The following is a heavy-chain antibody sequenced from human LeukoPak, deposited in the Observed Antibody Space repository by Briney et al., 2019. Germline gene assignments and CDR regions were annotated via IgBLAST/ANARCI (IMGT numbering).Heavy chain of an antibody. CDR2: VKSKNDGWTI. Sequence: GGSLRLSCAASRIKFSNLWMSRVRQAPGRGVEWVGRVKSKNDGWTIDYAAHERGKFTISRDDSKNTLYLQMNSLKSEDKAVYYSTSKGYHWGPGTLVTVSS. D-gene: IGHD3-16*02. J-gene: IGHJ4*02. CDR1: RIKFSNLW. CDR3: TSKGYH. V-gene: IGHV3-15*01.